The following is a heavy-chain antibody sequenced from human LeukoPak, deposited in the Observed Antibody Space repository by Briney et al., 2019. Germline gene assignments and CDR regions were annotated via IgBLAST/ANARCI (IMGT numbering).Heavy chain of an antibody. CDR1: GGSFSGYY. V-gene: IGHV4-34*01. CDR2: INHSGST. CDR3: ARGLYSGSYHL. D-gene: IGHD1-26*01. Sequence: SETLSLTCAVYGGSFSGYYWSWIRQPPGKGLEWIGEINHSGSTNYNPSLKSRVTISVDTSKNQFSLKLSSVTAADTAAYYCARGLYSGSYHLWGQGTLVTVSS. J-gene: IGHJ5*02.